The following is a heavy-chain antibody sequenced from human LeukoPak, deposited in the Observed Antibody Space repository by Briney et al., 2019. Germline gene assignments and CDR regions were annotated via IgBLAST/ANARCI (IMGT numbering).Heavy chain of an antibody. J-gene: IGHJ4*02. CDR2: IFGSGGST. CDR3: AKTTTGYSSGRFPGWPVDY. D-gene: IGHD6-19*01. CDR1: GFTFSSYA. V-gene: IGHV3-23*01. Sequence: GGSLRLSCAASGFTFSSYAMYWVRQAPGKGLEWVSGIFGSGGSTHYADSVKGRFTISRDNSKNTVYLQMNSLRAEDTAVYYCAKTTTGYSSGRFPGWPVDYWGQGTLVTVYS.